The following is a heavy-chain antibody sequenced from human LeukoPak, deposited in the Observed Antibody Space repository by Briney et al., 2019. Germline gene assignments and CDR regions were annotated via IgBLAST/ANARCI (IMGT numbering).Heavy chain of an antibody. CDR3: VKSASSFGANWFDP. CDR1: GFTFSNYA. V-gene: IGHV3-64D*09. Sequence: GGSLRLSCSASGFTFSNYAMHWVRQAPGKGLEHVSAISSNGDSTYYADSVKGRFIISRDNSKNSLSLQMSSLRPEDTAVYYCVKSASSFGANWFDPWGQGTLVTVSS. J-gene: IGHJ5*02. CDR2: ISSNGDST. D-gene: IGHD3-3*01.